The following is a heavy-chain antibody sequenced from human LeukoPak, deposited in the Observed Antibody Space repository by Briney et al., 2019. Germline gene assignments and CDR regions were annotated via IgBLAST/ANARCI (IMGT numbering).Heavy chain of an antibody. V-gene: IGHV1-69*13. D-gene: IGHD3-3*01. J-gene: IGHJ5*02. CDR3: AREFLEWLSWFDP. Sequence: GASVKVSCKASGGTFSSYAISWVRQAPGQGLEWMGGIIPIFGTANYAQKFQGRVTITADESTSTAYMELSSLRSEDTAVDYCAREFLEWLSWFDPWGQGTLVTVPS. CDR2: IIPIFGTA. CDR1: GGTFSSYA.